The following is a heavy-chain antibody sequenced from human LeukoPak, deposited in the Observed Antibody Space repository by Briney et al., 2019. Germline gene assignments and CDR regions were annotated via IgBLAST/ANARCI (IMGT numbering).Heavy chain of an antibody. J-gene: IGHJ5*02. V-gene: IGHV4-39*01. D-gene: IGHD3-10*01. Sequence: SETPSLTCTVSGGSISSSSYYWGWIRQPPGKGLEWIANIHYSGITQYNPSLKSRVTISVDTSKNQFSLKLSSVTAADTAVYFCARQPHAFDNWFDPWGQGTLVTVSP. CDR1: GGSISSSSYY. CDR3: ARQPHAFDNWFDP. CDR2: IHYSGIT.